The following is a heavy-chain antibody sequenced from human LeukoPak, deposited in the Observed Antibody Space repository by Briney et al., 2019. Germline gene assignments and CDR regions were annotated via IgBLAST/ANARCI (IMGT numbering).Heavy chain of an antibody. J-gene: IGHJ4*02. Sequence: SVKVSCKSSGWTFSKYASSELRQAPGQGLEWMGGIIPIFGTANYAQKFQGRVTITADESTSTAYLGLSSPRSEDTAVYYCARGWNDHTWFDYWGQGTLVTVSS. V-gene: IGHV1-69*01. CDR3: ARGWNDHTWFDY. CDR2: IIPIFGTA. CDR1: GWTFSKYA. D-gene: IGHD1-1*01.